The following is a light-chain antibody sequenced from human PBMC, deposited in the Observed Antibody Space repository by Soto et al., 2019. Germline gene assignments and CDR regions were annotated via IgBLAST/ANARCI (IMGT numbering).Light chain of an antibody. J-gene: IGLJ1*01. CDR3: QSYDSSLSGAYV. V-gene: IGLV1-40*01. Sequence: QSVLTQPPSVSGAPGQRVTISCTGSSSNIGAGFDVHWYQQLPRTAPKLLIYGNSNRPSGVPDRFSGSKSGTSASLAITGLQAEDGADYYCQSYDSSLSGAYVFGTGTKLTVL. CDR1: SSNIGAGFD. CDR2: GNS.